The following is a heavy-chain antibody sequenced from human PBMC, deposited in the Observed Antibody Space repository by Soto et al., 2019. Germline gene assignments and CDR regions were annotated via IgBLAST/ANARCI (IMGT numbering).Heavy chain of an antibody. CDR3: TTGEEDYYDSSGYSPHDY. D-gene: IGHD3-22*01. CDR1: GFTFSNAW. CDR2: IKSKTDGGTT. J-gene: IGHJ4*02. V-gene: IGHV3-15*01. Sequence: LRLSCAASGFTFSNAWMSWVRQAPGKGLEWVGRIKSKTDGGTTDYAAPVKGRFTISRDDSKNTLYLQMNSLKTEDTAVYYCTTGEEDYYDSSGYSPHDYWGQGTLVTVSS.